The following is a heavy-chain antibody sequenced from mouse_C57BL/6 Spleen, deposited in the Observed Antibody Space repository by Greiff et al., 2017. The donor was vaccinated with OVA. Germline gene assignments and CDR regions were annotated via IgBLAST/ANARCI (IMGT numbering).Heavy chain of an antibody. J-gene: IGHJ3*01. CDR2: INPNNGGT. CDR3: AKYGNYEGAWFAY. CDR1: GYTFTDYY. D-gene: IGHD2-1*01. Sequence: EVQLQQSGPELVKPGASVKISCKASGYTFTDYYMNWVKQSHGKSLEWIGDINPNNGGTSYNQKFKGKATLTVDKSSSTAYMELRSLTSEDSAVYYCAKYGNYEGAWFAYWGQGTLVTVSA. V-gene: IGHV1-26*01.